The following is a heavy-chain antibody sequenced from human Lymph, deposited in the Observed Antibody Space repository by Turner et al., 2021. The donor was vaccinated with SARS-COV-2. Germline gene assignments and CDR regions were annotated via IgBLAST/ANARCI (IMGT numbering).Heavy chain of an antibody. J-gene: IGHJ4*02. CDR2: ISGSGGST. CDR1: GFTFSSYG. V-gene: IGHV3-23*01. CDR3: AKGVAGGWLQPNSFDY. D-gene: IGHD5-12*01. Sequence: EVQLLESGGGLVQRGGSLRLSSAASGFTFSSYGMSWVRQARGKGLEWVSAISGSGGSTYDADTVKGRFTISRDNSKNTLYLQMNSLRAEDTAVYYCAKGVAGGWLQPNSFDYWGQGTLVTVSS.